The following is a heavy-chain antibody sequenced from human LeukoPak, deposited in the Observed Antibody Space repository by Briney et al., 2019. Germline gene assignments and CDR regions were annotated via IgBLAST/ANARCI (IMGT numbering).Heavy chain of an antibody. V-gene: IGHV6-1*01. CDR3: ARRSATWSGSAWAFDI. CDR2: TYFRSQWFY. D-gene: IGHD3-10*01. Sequence: SRILSLTCAISGDNISNNRAAWDWIRQSPSRGLEWLGRTYFRSQWFYDYADSFKGRLTFNADTSKNQFSLHLNSVSPEDTAVYYCARRSATWSGSAWAFDIWGQGTMVPVSS. CDR1: GDNISNNRAA. J-gene: IGHJ3*02.